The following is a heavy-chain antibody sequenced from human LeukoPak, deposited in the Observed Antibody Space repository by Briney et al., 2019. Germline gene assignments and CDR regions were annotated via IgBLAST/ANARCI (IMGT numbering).Heavy chain of an antibody. V-gene: IGHV3-21*01. J-gene: IGHJ6*02. CDR1: GFTFSSYS. CDR3: ARVWYCSSTSCYRRYYYYYGMDV. Sequence: GGSLRLSCGASGFTFSSYSMNWVRQAPGKGLEWVSSISSSSSYIYYADSVNGRVTISRDNAKNSLYLQMNCLRAEDTAVYYCARVWYCSSTSCYRRYYYYYGMDVWGQGTAVTVSS. CDR2: ISSSSSYI. D-gene: IGHD2-2*02.